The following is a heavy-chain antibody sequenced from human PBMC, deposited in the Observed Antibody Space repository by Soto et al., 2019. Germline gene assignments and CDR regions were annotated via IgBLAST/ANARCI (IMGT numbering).Heavy chain of an antibody. J-gene: IGHJ5*02. Sequence: NHSETLSLTCTVSGGSISSGDYYWSWIRQPPGKGLEWIGYIYYSGSTYYNPSLKSRVTISVDTSKNQFSLKLSSVTAADTAVYYCARGWVVAAKRWFDPWGQGTLVTVSS. CDR2: IYYSGST. D-gene: IGHD2-15*01. CDR3: ARGWVVAAKRWFDP. V-gene: IGHV4-30-4*01. CDR1: GGSISSGDYY.